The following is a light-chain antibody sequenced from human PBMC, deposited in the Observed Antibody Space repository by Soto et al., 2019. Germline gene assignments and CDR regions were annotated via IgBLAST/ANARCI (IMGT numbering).Light chain of an antibody. CDR3: SSYSSSTAVQ. J-gene: IGLJ2*01. CDR2: DVT. Sequence: QSALTQPASVSGSPGQSITISCTGTSSDVGGYNYVSWYQQHPGKAPKLMIYDVTNRPSGVSNRFSGSKSGITASLTISGLQADDEADYYCSSYSSSTAVQFGGGTKLTAL. V-gene: IGLV2-14*01. CDR1: SSDVGGYNY.